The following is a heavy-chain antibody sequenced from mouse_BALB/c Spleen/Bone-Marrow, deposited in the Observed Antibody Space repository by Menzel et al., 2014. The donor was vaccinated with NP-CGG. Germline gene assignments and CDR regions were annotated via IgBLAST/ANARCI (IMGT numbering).Heavy chain of an antibody. D-gene: IGHD2-1*01. V-gene: IGHV2-9*02. CDR1: GFSLTSYG. CDR2: IWAGGST. CDR3: ARDPVYGNYDDMDY. J-gene: IGHJ4*01. Sequence: VHLVESGPGLVAPSQSLSITCTVSGFSLTSYGVHWVRQPPGKGLEWLGVIWAGGSTNYNSALMSRLSISKDNSKRQVFLKMNSLQTDDTAMYYCARDPVYGNYDDMDYWGQGTSGTVSS.